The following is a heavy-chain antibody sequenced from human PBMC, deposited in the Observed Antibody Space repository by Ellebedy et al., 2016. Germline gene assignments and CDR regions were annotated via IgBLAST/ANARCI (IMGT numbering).Heavy chain of an antibody. J-gene: IGHJ4*02. V-gene: IGHV4-34*01. CDR2: INHSGST. D-gene: IGHD6-19*01. CDR3: ARVVSGWSIDY. CDR1: GGSFSGYY. Sequence: SETLSLXCAVYGGSFSGYYWSWIRQPPGKGLEWIGEINHSGSTNYNPSLKSRVTISVDTSKNQFSLKLSSVTAADTAVYYCARVVSGWSIDYWGQGTLVTVSS.